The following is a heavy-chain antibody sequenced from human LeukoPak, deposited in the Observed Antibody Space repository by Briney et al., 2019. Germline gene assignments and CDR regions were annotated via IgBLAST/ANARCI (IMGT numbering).Heavy chain of an antibody. V-gene: IGHV1-46*01. CDR1: GYTFTSYY. CDR2: INPSGGRI. Sequence: ASVKVSCKASGYTFTSYYMLWVRQAPGQGLEWMAIINPSGGRISTAQNFQGKFTMTKDTSTSTVYMELSSLRSEDTAVYYCARDPRPSYESSGYYYPGDYWGQGTLVTVSS. D-gene: IGHD3-22*01. CDR3: ARDPRPSYESSGYYYPGDY. J-gene: IGHJ4*02.